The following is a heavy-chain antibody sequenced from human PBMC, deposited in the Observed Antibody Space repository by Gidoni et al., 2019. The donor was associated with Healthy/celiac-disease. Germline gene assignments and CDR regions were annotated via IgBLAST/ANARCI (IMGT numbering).Heavy chain of an antibody. Sequence: QVQLVQSGAEVKKPGASVQVSCKESGYTFTSYYMHWGRQAPGQGLEWMGIINPSGGSTSYAKKFQGRVTMTRDTSTSTVYMELSSLRSEDTAVYYCAREGHGSYGDYWGQGTLVTVSS. CDR2: INPSGGST. D-gene: IGHD1-26*01. V-gene: IGHV1-46*01. CDR1: GYTFTSYY. J-gene: IGHJ4*02. CDR3: AREGHGSYGDY.